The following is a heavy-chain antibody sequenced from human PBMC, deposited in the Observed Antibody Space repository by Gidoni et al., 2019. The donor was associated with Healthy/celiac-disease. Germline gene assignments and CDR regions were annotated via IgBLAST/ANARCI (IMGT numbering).Heavy chain of an antibody. V-gene: IGHV1-69*01. CDR3: ARKNSLTIFGVGPLYYGMDV. Sequence: QVQLVQSGAEVKKPGSSVKVSCKASGGTFSSYAISWVRQAPGQGLEWMGGIIPIFGTANYAQKFQGRVTITADESTSTAYMELSSLRSEDTAVYYCARKNSLTIFGVGPLYYGMDVWGQGTTVTVSS. CDR2: IIPIFGTA. J-gene: IGHJ6*02. D-gene: IGHD3-3*01. CDR1: GGTFSSYA.